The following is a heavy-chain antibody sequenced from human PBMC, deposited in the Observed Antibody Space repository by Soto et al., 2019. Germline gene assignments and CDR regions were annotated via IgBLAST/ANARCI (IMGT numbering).Heavy chain of an antibody. CDR1: GGSISSSSYY. CDR2: IYYSGST. CDR3: ARGLVALNYYGSGSPTSYYFDY. V-gene: IGHV4-39*01. Sequence: SETLSLTCTVSGGSISSSSYYWGWIRQPPGKGLEWIGSIYYSGSTYYNPSLKSRVTISVDTSKNQFSLKLSSVTAADTAVYYCARGLVALNYYGSGSPTSYYFDYWGQGTLVTVSS. D-gene: IGHD3-10*01. J-gene: IGHJ4*02.